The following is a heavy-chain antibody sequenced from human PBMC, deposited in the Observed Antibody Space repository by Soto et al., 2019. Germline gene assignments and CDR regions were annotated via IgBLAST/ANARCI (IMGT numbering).Heavy chain of an antibody. Sequence: QVQLVESGGGVVEPGRTLRLSCAASGFIFNEYGMPWVQQAPGYGLEWVAVIWYDGRKKYYPDSVKGRFTCSRDNSKNTMGLQMNVLRVEYTAMYYCARWGCSGSNCNLNQRSFDLWGQGTLVTVSS. V-gene: IGHV3-33*01. CDR1: GFIFNEYG. D-gene: IGHD2-15*01. CDR2: IWYDGRKK. CDR3: ARWGCSGSNCNLNQRSFDL. J-gene: IGHJ4*02.